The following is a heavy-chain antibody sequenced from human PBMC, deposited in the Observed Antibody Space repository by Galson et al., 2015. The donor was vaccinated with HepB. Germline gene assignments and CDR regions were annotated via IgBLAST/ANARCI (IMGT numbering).Heavy chain of an antibody. CDR2: INPGDSDT. Sequence: QSGAEVKKPGESLKISCTGSGFHFANYYIAWVRQMPGKGLEWMGIINPGDSDTTYSPSFQGQVTISVDKSISTAHLQWSSLKASDTAMYYCVRYWGRNGYGFDHWGQGTLVTVSS. V-gene: IGHV5-51*01. CDR3: VRYWGRNGYGFDH. D-gene: IGHD5-24*01. J-gene: IGHJ4*02. CDR1: GFHFANYY.